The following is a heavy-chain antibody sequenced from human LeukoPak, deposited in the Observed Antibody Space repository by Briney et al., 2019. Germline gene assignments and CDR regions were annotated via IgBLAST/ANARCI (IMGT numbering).Heavy chain of an antibody. CDR1: GFTFSDYY. J-gene: IGHJ5*02. CDR2: ISSSGSTI. D-gene: IGHD3-10*01. CDR3: ASLLWFGGRFDP. Sequence: GGSLRLSCAASGFTFSDYYMSWIRQAPGKGLEWVSYISSSGSTIYYADSVKGRFTISRDNVKNSLYLQMNSLRAEDTAVYYCASLLWFGGRFDPWGQGTLVTVSS. V-gene: IGHV3-11*04.